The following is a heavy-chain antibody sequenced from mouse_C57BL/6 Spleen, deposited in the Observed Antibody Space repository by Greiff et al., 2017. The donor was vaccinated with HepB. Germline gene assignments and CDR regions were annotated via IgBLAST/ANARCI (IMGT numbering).Heavy chain of an antibody. Sequence: DVKLVESGGGLVKPGGSLKLSCAASGFTFSDYGMHWVRQAPEKGLEWVAYISSGSSTIYYADTVKGRFTISRDNAKNTLFLQMTSLRSEDTAMYYCARAPEAWFAYWGQGTLVTVSA. CDR2: ISSGSSTI. V-gene: IGHV5-17*01. CDR1: GFTFSDYG. J-gene: IGHJ3*01. CDR3: ARAPEAWFAY.